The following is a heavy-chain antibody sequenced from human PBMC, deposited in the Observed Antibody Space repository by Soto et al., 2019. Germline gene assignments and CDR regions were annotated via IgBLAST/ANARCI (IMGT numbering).Heavy chain of an antibody. V-gene: IGHV4-4*02. J-gene: IGHJ4*02. CDR2: IYHSGNT. CDR3: ARRWGEGRVDY. CDR1: GGSISSSNW. Sequence: QVQLQESGPGLVKPSGTLSLTCAVSGGSISSSNWWSWVRQPPGKGLEWIGEIYHSGNTNYNPSLKXSXTXAXXKSRNQFSLKLSSVTAADTAVYYCARRWGEGRVDYWGQGTLVTVSS. D-gene: IGHD3-10*01.